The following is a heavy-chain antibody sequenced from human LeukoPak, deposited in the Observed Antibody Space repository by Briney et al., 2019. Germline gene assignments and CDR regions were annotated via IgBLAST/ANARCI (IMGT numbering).Heavy chain of an antibody. V-gene: IGHV3-74*01. CDR1: GFTFSSYS. CDR2: INTDGSST. J-gene: IGHJ3*02. CDR3: AKTVLGSSRGDAFDI. D-gene: IGHD6-13*01. Sequence: GGSLRLSCAASGFTFSSYSMNWVRQAPGKGLVWVSRINTDGSSTNYADSVKGRFTISRDNAKNTVYLQMDSLRAEDTAVYYCAKTVLGSSRGDAFDIWGQGTMVTVSS.